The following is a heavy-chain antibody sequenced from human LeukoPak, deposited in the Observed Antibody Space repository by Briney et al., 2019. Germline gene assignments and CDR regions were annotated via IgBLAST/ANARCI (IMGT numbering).Heavy chain of an antibody. V-gene: IGHV3-23*01. J-gene: IGHJ3*01. CDR1: GFTFNIYA. D-gene: IGHD6-19*01. CDR2: IRGSDGTT. CDR3: AKRCVRGWPTDAFDF. Sequence: GGSLRLSCAASGFTFNIYAMSWVRQAPGKGLEWVSTIRGSDGTTYYADSVKGRFTISRDNSKNTLYLQMNSLRAEDTAVYYCAKRCVRGWPTDAFDFWGQGTKVTVSS.